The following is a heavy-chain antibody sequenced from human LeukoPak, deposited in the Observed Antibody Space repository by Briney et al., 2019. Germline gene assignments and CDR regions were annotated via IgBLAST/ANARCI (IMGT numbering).Heavy chain of an antibody. CDR3: ARVTSGMRYNWFDP. D-gene: IGHD2-2*01. CDR2: IHPRSGYS. Sequence: ASVTVSRKTSGYTFTDYDVNWVRQAPGQGLEWMGYIHPRSGYSESAQRFQGRLSMPRDVSTDTAYMELSTQTYDDTAVYYCARVTSGMRYNWFDPWGQGTLIIVXS. CDR1: GYTFTDYD. J-gene: IGHJ5*02. V-gene: IGHV1-8*01.